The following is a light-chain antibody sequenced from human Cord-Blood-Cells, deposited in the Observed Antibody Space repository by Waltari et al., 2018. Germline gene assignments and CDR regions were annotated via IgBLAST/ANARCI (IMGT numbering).Light chain of an antibody. CDR1: QSISSW. V-gene: IGKV1-5*03. CDR3: QQYNSYPWT. J-gene: IGKJ1*01. Sequence: DIQMTQSPSTLSASVGDRVTITCRASQSISSWLAWYQPKPGKAPKLLIYKASSLESGVPARFSGSGSETEFTLTISSLQPDDFATYYCQQYNSYPWTFGQGTKVEIK. CDR2: KAS.